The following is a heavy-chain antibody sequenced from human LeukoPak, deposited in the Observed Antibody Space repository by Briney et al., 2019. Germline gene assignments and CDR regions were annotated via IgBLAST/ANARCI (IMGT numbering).Heavy chain of an antibody. D-gene: IGHD6-13*01. CDR2: VYNSGDT. Sequence: SETLSLTCTVSGGSISSSHYYWGWIRQTPGKGLEWIGSVYNSGDTYYSPSLKSRVTISVDTSKNQFSLKLSSVTAADTAVYYCARGVIDSYSSSWYFDYWGQGTLVTVSS. V-gene: IGHV4-39*07. CDR1: GGSISSSHYY. CDR3: ARGVIDSYSSSWYFDY. J-gene: IGHJ4*02.